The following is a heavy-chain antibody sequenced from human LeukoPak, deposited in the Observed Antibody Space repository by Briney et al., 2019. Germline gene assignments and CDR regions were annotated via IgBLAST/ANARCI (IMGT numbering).Heavy chain of an antibody. V-gene: IGHV4-59*01. CDR3: ARYSSGWYSVFDY. CDR2: IYYSGST. CDR1: GGSISSYY. Sequence: SETLSLTCTVSGGSISSYYWSWIRQPPGKGLEWIGYIYYSGSTNYNPSLKSRVTISVDTSKNQFSLKLSPVTAADTAVYYCARYSSGWYSVFDYWGQGTLVTVSS. D-gene: IGHD6-19*01. J-gene: IGHJ4*02.